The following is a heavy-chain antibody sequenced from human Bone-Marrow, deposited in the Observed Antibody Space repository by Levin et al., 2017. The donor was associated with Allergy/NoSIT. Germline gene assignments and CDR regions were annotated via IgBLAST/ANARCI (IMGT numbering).Heavy chain of an antibody. CDR2: IRPDNGNT. CDR1: GYTFSSYG. CDR3: AGEGYFYDSRTYSVYYGMDV. J-gene: IGHJ6*02. V-gene: IGHV1-18*04. D-gene: IGHD3-10*01. Sequence: VASVKVSCKAFGYTFSSYGISWVRQAPGQGLEWMGWIRPDNGNTNYAQRFQGRVTMTTDTSTSTAYMELRSLRSDDTAGYYCAGEGYFYDSRTYSVYYGMDVWGQGTTVTVSS.